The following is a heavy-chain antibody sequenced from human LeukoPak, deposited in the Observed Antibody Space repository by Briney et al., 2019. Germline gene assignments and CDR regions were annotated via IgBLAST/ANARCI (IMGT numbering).Heavy chain of an antibody. CDR1: GDSVSSNSAA. CDR2: TYYRSKWYN. V-gene: IGHV6-1*01. CDR3: ARGVLEGIAAADWFDP. J-gene: IGHJ5*02. D-gene: IGHD6-13*01. Sequence: SQTLSLTCAISGDSVSSNSAAWNWIRQSPSRGLEWLGRTYYRSKWYNDYAVSVKSRITINPDTSKNQFSLQLNSVTPEDTAVYYCARGVLEGIAAADWFDPWGQGTLVTVSS.